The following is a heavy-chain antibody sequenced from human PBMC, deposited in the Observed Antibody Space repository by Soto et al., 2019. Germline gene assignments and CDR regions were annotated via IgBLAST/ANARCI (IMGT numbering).Heavy chain of an antibody. Sequence: GGSLRLSCAASGFTFSSYGIHWVRQAPGRGLEWVAHISYDGSNTNYAESVKGRFTISRGNSKNTLDLQMNSLRAEDTAVYYCAKDTYYYDSTDYYVFDYWGQGTLVTVSS. CDR2: ISYDGSNT. D-gene: IGHD3-22*01. J-gene: IGHJ4*02. CDR1: GFTFSSYG. V-gene: IGHV3-30*18. CDR3: AKDTYYYDSTDYYVFDY.